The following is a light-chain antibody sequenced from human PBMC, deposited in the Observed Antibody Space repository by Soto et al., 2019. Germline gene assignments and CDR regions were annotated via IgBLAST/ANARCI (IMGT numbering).Light chain of an antibody. CDR1: SSNIGSNT. Sequence: QSVLTQPPSASGTPGQRVTISCSGSSSNIGSNTVNWYQQLPRTAPKLLIYTNNQRPSGVPDRFSGSKSGTSASLAISGLQYEDEADYYCAVWDDSRVVFGGGTQLTVL. CDR3: AVWDDSRVV. V-gene: IGLV1-44*01. J-gene: IGLJ2*01. CDR2: TNN.